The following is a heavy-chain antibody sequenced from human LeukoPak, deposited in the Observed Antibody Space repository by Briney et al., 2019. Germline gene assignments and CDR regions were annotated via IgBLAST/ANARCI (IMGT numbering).Heavy chain of an antibody. CDR3: ARNSEEYSSSWYRLGY. V-gene: IGHV1-18*01. D-gene: IGHD6-13*01. CDR1: GYTFTSYG. J-gene: IGHJ4*02. CDR2: ISAYNGNT. Sequence: GASVKVSCKASGYTFTSYGISWVRQAPGQGLEWMGWISAYNGNTNYAQKLQGRVTMTTDTSTSTAYMELRSLRSDDTAVYHCARNSEEYSSSWYRLGYWGQGTLVTVSS.